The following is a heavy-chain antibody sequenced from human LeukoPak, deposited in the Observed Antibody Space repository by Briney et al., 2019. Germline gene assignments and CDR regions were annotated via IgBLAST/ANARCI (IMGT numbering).Heavy chain of an antibody. Sequence: PSETLSLTCTVSGGSISSGSYYWSWIRQPAGKGLEWIGRIDTSGSTNYNPSLKSRVTISVDTSKNQFSLKLSSVTAADTAVYYCARTPTVYWYFDLWGRGTLVTVSS. CDR1: GGSISSGSYY. CDR3: ARTPTVYWYFDL. CDR2: IDTSGST. D-gene: IGHD4-17*01. J-gene: IGHJ2*01. V-gene: IGHV4-61*02.